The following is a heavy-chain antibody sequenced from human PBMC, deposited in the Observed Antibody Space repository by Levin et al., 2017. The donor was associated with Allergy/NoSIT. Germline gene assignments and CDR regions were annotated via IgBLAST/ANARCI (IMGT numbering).Heavy chain of an antibody. CDR3: AKDQSSGSLGYCSGGSCYNDSPLFDY. Sequence: GGSLRLSCAASGFTFSSYAMSWVRQAPGKGLEWVSAISGSGGSTYYADSVKGRFTISRDNSKNTLYLQMNSLRAEDTAVYYCAKDQSSGSLGYCSGGSCYNDSPLFDYWGQGTLVTVSS. J-gene: IGHJ4*02. D-gene: IGHD2-15*01. CDR2: ISGSGGST. CDR1: GFTFSSYA. V-gene: IGHV3-23*01.